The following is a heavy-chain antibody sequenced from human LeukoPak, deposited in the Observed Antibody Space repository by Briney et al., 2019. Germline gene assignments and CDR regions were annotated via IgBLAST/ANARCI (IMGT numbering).Heavy chain of an antibody. CDR3: ARIGVAVAPLPPRAYYFDY. Sequence: GGSLRLSCAASGFTFSSYSMNWVRQAPGKGLEWVSRISWNSGSIGYADSVKGRFTISRDNAKNTLYLQMNSLRAEDAAVYYCARIGVAVAPLPPRAYYFDYWGRGTLVTVSS. CDR1: GFTFSSYS. J-gene: IGHJ4*02. CDR2: ISWNSGSI. V-gene: IGHV3-48*04. D-gene: IGHD6-19*01.